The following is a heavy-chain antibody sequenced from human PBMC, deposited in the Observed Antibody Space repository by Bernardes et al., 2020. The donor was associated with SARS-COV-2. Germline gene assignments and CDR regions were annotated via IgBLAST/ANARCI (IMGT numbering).Heavy chain of an antibody. CDR1: GFTLSDYW. CDR3: GRRASFYDSRGRTDWYFDL. CDR2: MSPDGGTT. J-gene: IGHJ2*01. D-gene: IGHD3-22*01. V-gene: IGHV3-74*01. Sequence: GGSLRLSCAASGFTLSDYWVHWVRQAPGKGLVWVSRMSPDGGTTNYADSVRGRFTISRDNAKNTLYIQMNSLRAEDTAVYYCGRRASFYDSRGRTDWYFDLWGRGTLVSVSS.